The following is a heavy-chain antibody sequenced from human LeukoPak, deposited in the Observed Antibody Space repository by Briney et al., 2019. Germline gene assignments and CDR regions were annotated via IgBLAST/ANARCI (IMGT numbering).Heavy chain of an antibody. CDR2: IYSGGST. V-gene: IGHV3-66*01. J-gene: IGHJ4*02. Sequence: GGSLRLSCAASGFTVSSNYMSWVRQAPGKGLEWVSVIYSGGSTYYADSVKGRFTISRDNSKNTLYLQMNSLRAEDTAVYYCARDTTGFGTKPFYWGQGTLVTVSS. CDR1: GFTVSSNY. CDR3: ARDTTGFGTKPFY. D-gene: IGHD3-10*01.